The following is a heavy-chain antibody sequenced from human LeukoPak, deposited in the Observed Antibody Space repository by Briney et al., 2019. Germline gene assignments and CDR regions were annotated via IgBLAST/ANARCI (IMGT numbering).Heavy chain of an antibody. CDR3: ARAGDKGTANWYFDL. CDR2: SSM. V-gene: IGHV3-48*03. D-gene: IGHD2-21*01. CDR1: GFNFARSE. Sequence: GGSLRLSCAAAGFNFARSEMNWVRQAPGKGLEWISSSSMYYADSVKGRFTISRENAKQTLYLQMKSLRPEDTAVYYCARAGDKGTANWYFDLWGRGTLVTVSS. J-gene: IGHJ2*01.